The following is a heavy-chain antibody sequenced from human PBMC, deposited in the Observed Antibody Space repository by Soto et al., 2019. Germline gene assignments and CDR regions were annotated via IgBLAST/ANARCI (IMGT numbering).Heavy chain of an antibody. J-gene: IGHJ4*02. Sequence: GGSLRLSCAASGFSFSSYGMQWVRQAPGKGLEWVAVISYDGSNKYYADSVKDRFTISRDNSKKTLYLQMNSLRADDPAVYYCVAGQYFFDYCGQGTLVTVSS. V-gene: IGHV3-30*03. CDR1: GFSFSSYG. CDR2: ISYDGSNK. CDR3: VAGQYFFDY. D-gene: IGHD6-19*01.